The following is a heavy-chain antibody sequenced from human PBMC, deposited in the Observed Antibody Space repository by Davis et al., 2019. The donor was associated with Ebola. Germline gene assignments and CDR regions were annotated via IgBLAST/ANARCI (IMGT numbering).Heavy chain of an antibody. CDR3: AREAYGSGSYWPDY. CDR2: IYYSGST. V-gene: IGHV4-30-4*08. CDR1: GGSISSSSYY. D-gene: IGHD3-10*01. Sequence: PSETLSLTCSVSGGSISSSSYYWGWIRQPPGKGLEWIGYIYYSGSTYYNPSLKSRVTISVDTSKNQFSLKLSSVTAADTAVYYCAREAYGSGSYWPDYWGQGTLVTVSS. J-gene: IGHJ4*02.